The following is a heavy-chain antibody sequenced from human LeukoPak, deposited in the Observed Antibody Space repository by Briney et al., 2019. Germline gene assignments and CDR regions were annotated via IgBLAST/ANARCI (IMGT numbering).Heavy chain of an antibody. D-gene: IGHD3-9*01. V-gene: IGHV3-30*18. CDR2: ISYDGSNK. J-gene: IGHJ4*02. CDR1: GFIFKNYG. CDR3: ANGGPNDILTGYTH. Sequence: GGSLRLSCAASGFIFKNYGMHWFRQAPGKGLEWVAVISYDGSNKYYADSVKGRFTISRDNSKNTLYLQMNSLRAEDTAVYYCANGGPNDILTGYTHWGQGTLVTVSS.